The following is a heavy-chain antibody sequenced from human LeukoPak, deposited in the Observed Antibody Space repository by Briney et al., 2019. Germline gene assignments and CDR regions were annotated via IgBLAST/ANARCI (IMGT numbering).Heavy chain of an antibody. D-gene: IGHD3-22*01. CDR3: ARADSSGYYYDFDY. CDR2: IYYSGST. Sequence: SETLSLTCTVSGGSISSSSYYWGWIRQPPGKGLEWIGSIYYSGSTYYNPSLKSRVTISVDTSKNQFSLRLSSVTAADTAVYYCARADSSGYYYDFDYWGQGTLVTVSS. CDR1: GGSISSSSYY. J-gene: IGHJ4*02. V-gene: IGHV4-39*07.